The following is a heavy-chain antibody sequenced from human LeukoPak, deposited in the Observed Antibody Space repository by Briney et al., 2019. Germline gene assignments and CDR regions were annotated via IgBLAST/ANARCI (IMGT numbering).Heavy chain of an antibody. D-gene: IGHD6-19*01. Sequence: PGGSLRLSCAASGFTFTSYAMSWVRQAPGKGLEWGSAISAGGENTDYEDSVKGRFTIARDNVKNTMYLQVNSLRAEDTAAYYCAKSEGSSSARRFDYWGQGTLVTVSS. CDR2: ISAGGENT. CDR1: GFTFTSYA. CDR3: AKSEGSSSARRFDY. V-gene: IGHV3-23*01. J-gene: IGHJ4*02.